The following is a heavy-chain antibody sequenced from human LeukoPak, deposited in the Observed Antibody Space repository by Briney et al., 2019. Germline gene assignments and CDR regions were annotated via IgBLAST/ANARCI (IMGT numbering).Heavy chain of an antibody. V-gene: IGHV1-69*05. CDR3: ARDKFKGREGVLWFGEFPPNWFDP. CDR1: GGTFSSYA. Sequence: SVKVSCKASGGTFSSYAISWVRQAPGQGLEWMGRIIPIFGTANYAQKFQGRFTITTDESTSTAYMELSSLRSEDTAVYYCARDKFKGREGVLWFGEFPPNWFDPWGQGTLVTVSS. CDR2: IIPIFGTA. J-gene: IGHJ5*02. D-gene: IGHD3-10*01.